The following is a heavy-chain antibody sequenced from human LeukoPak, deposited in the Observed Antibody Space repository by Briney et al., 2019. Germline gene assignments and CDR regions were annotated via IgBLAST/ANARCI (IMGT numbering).Heavy chain of an antibody. Sequence: PGGSLRLSCAASGFTFSSYSMNWVRQAPGKGLEWVSYISSSSSTIYYADSVKGRFTISRDNAKNSLYLQMNSLRAEDTAVYYCARVGAHSNRICYMDVWGKGTTVTVSS. CDR3: ARVGAHSNRICYMDV. CDR2: ISSSSSTI. CDR1: GFTFSSYS. V-gene: IGHV3-48*01. D-gene: IGHD4-11*01. J-gene: IGHJ6*03.